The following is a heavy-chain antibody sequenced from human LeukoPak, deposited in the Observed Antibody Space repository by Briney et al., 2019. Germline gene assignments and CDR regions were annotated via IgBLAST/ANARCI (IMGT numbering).Heavy chain of an antibody. D-gene: IGHD3-3*01. CDR1: GGSISSYY. J-gene: IGHJ3*02. CDR3: ARDRGPDFGVVNPHAFDI. Sequence: SETLSLTCTDPGGSISSYYWSWIRQPPGKGLEWIGYIYYSGSTNYNPSLKSRVTISVDTSKNQFSLKLSSVTAAYTAVYYCARDRGPDFGVVNPHAFDIWGQGTMVTVSS. CDR2: IYYSGST. V-gene: IGHV4-59*01.